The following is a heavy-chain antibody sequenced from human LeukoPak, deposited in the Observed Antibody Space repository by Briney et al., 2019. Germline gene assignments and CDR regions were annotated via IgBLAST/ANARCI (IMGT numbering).Heavy chain of an antibody. CDR3: ASPWFGEVMSDP. CDR1: GGSISSSSYY. Sequence: SETLSLTCTVSGGSISSSSYYWGWIRQPPGKGLEWIGSIYYSGSTYYNPSLKSRVTISVDTSKNQFSLKLSSVTAADTAVYYCASPWFGEVMSDPWGQGTLVTVSS. D-gene: IGHD3-10*01. CDR2: IYYSGST. J-gene: IGHJ5*02. V-gene: IGHV4-39*01.